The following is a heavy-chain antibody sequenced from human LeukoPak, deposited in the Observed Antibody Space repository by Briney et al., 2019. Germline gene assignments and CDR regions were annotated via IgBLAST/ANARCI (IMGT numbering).Heavy chain of an antibody. CDR2: ISSSGSTI. CDR3: ARAVVPAAILDYYYYYMDV. CDR1: GFTFSSYE. D-gene: IGHD2-2*02. Sequence: GGSLRLSCAASGFTFSSYEMNWVRQAPGKGLEWVSYISSSGSTIYYADSVKGRFTISRDNAKNSLYLQMNSLRAEDTAVYYRARAVVPAAILDYYYYYMDVWGKGTTVTVSS. V-gene: IGHV3-48*03. J-gene: IGHJ6*03.